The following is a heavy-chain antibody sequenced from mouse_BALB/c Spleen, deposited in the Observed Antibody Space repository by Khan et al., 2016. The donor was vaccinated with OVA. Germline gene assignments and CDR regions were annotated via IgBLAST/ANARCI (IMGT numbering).Heavy chain of an antibody. CDR1: GYTFTSFW. CDR3: ARGGYGSPFAY. J-gene: IGHJ3*01. D-gene: IGHD1-1*01. CDR2: IDPSKSET. V-gene: IGHV1S127*01. Sequence: QVQLQQSGPELVRPGASVKMSCKASGYTFTSFWIHWVKQRPGQGLEWIGMIDPSKSETRLNQKFTDKATLNVDKYSNTAYMQLSRLTSEDSAVYYCARGGYGSPFAYWGQGTLVTVSA.